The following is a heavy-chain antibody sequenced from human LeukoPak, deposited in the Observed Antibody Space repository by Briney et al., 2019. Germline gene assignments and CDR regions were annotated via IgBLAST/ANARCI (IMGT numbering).Heavy chain of an antibody. CDR3: ARVGITIFGVVIIGDYFDY. CDR1: GFTFSDYY. D-gene: IGHD3-3*01. V-gene: IGHV3-11*01. J-gene: IGHJ4*02. Sequence: GGSLRLSCAAPGFTFSDYYMSWIRQAPGKGLEWVSYISSSGSTIYYADSVKGRFTISRDNAKNSLYLQMNSLRAEDTAVYYCARVGITIFGVVIIGDYFDYWGQGTLVTVSS. CDR2: ISSSGSTI.